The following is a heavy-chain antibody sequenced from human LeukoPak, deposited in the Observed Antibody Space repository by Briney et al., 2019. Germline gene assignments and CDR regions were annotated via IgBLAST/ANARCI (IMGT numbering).Heavy chain of an antibody. D-gene: IGHD2-15*01. CDR1: GFTFSSYG. J-gene: IGHJ3*01. V-gene: IGHV3-33*01. CDR2: IWYDGNEK. CDR3: AREYCSGGNRNKQDAFDL. Sequence: PGRSLRLSCAASGFTFSSYGIHWVRQAPGKGLEWVAIIWYDGNEKYYADSVKGQFTISRDNSKNTVYLQMNSLRAEDTAVYYCAREYCSGGNRNKQDAFDLWGQGTVVTVSS.